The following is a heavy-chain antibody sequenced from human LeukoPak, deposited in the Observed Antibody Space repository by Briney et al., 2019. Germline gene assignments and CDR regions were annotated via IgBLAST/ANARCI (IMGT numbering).Heavy chain of an antibody. V-gene: IGHV4-34*01. D-gene: IGHD6-19*01. CDR1: GGSFSGYY. J-gene: IGHJ4*02. CDR3: ARARQWLVRGFDY. CDR2: INHSGST. Sequence: SETLSLTCAVYGGSFSGYYWSWIRQPPGKGLEWIGEINHSGSTNYNPSLKSRVTISVDTSKNQFSLKLSSVTAADTAVYYCARARQWLVRGFDYWGRGTLVTVSS.